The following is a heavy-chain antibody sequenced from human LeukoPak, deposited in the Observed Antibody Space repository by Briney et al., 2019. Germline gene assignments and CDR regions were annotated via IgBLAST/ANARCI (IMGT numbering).Heavy chain of an antibody. J-gene: IGHJ4*02. D-gene: IGHD3-22*01. CDR1: GGSLSGYY. V-gene: IGHV4-34*01. CDR3: ARADSSGYYLDY. CDR2: INHSGST. Sequence: SETLSLTCAVYGGSLSGYYWSWIRQPPGKGLEWIGEINHSGSTNYNPSLKSRVTISVDTSKNQFSLKLSSVTAADTAVYYCARADSSGYYLDYWGQGTLVTVSS.